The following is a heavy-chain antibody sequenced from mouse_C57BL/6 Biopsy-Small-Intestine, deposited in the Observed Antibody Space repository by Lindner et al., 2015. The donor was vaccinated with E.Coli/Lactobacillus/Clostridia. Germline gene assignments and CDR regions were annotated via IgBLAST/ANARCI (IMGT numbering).Heavy chain of an antibody. Sequence: VQLQESGAELMKPGASVKLSCKATGYTFTGYWIEWVKQRPGHGLEWIGEILPGSGSNNYNEKFKGKATITEDTSSNTAYMQLSSLTTEDFAIYYCTRSGYGGDYFDYWGQGTTLTVSS. V-gene: IGHV1-9*01. CDR1: GYTFTGYW. J-gene: IGHJ2*01. D-gene: IGHD2-10*02. CDR2: ILPGSGSN. CDR3: TRSGYGGDYFDY.